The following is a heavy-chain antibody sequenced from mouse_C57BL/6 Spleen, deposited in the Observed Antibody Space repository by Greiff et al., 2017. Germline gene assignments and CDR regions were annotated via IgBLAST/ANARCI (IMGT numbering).Heavy chain of an antibody. CDR2: IYPGDGGT. D-gene: IGHD1-1*01. Sequence: QVQLQQSGPELVKPGASVKISCKASGYAFSSSWMHWVKQRPGRGLEWIGRIYPGDGGTNYNGKFKGKATLTADKASSTAYMQLSSLTSEDSAVYFCERYYYGGSYCYWYFGGWGTGTTVTVSS. CDR3: ERYYYGGSYCYWYFGG. CDR1: GYAFSSSW. J-gene: IGHJ1*03. V-gene: IGHV1-82*01.